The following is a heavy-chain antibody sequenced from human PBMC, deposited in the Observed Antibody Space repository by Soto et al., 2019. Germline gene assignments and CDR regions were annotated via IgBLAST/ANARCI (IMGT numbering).Heavy chain of an antibody. CDR2: IYWDDDK. V-gene: IGHV2-5*02. CDR1: GFSLTTSGVG. CDR3: AHRVLRTVFGLVTTTAIYFDF. Sequence: QITLKESGPTVVKPTETLTLTCTFSGFSLTTSGVGVGWVRQSPGKAPEWLALIYWDDDKRYSTSLNSRLIITKDTSKNHVVLTMANLVPADTATYYCAHRVLRTVFGLVTTTAIYFDFCGPVTPFVVSS. J-gene: IGHJ4*02. D-gene: IGHD3-3*01.